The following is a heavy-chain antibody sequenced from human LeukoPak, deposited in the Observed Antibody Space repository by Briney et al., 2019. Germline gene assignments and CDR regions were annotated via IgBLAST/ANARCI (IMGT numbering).Heavy chain of an antibody. D-gene: IGHD3-3*01. Sequence: PGGSLRLSCAASGFTFSDYYMSWIPQAPGKGREWGSYISSSVSTLYYAYSVKGRFTISRDNAKNSLYLQMNSLRAEDTAVYYCAKDISDFWSGYYKGWGQGTLVTVSS. J-gene: IGHJ4*02. V-gene: IGHV3-11*01. CDR2: ISSSVSTL. CDR1: GFTFSDYY. CDR3: AKDISDFWSGYYKG.